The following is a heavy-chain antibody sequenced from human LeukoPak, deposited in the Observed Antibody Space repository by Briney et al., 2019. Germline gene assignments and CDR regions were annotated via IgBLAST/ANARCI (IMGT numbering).Heavy chain of an antibody. CDR2: IKEDGSIK. CDR3: ARIGYSSSSIDY. J-gene: IGHJ4*02. CDR1: GFTFSWDW. D-gene: IGHD6-13*01. Sequence: PGVSLRLSCAASGFTFSWDWMSWVRQAPGKGLEWVANIKEDGSIKYYVDSVEGRLTISRDNAKSSLYLQVNSLRAEDTALYYCARIGYSSSSIDYWGQGTLVTVSS. V-gene: IGHV3-7*01.